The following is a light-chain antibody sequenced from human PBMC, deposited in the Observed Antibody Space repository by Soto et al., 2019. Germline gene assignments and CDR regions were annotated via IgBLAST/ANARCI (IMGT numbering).Light chain of an antibody. Sequence: QSALTQPPSASGSPGQSVTISCTGTSSDVGGYHYVSWYQQHPGKAPKLMIYEVSKRPSGVPDRFSGSKSGNTASLTVSGLQAEDEADYYCSSYAGSVWVFGGGTKLTVL. CDR1: SSDVGGYHY. CDR3: SSYAGSVWV. J-gene: IGLJ3*02. CDR2: EVS. V-gene: IGLV2-8*01.